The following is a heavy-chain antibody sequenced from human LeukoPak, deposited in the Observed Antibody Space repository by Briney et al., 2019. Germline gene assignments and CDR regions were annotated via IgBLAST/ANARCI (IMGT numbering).Heavy chain of an antibody. D-gene: IGHD5-12*01. CDR1: GGSFSGYY. V-gene: IGHV4-34*01. J-gene: IGHJ5*02. Sequence: SETLSLTCAVYGGSFSGYYWSWIRQPPGKGLEWIGEINHSGSTNYNPSLKSRVTISVDTSKNQFSLKLSSVTAADTAVYYCARGLTWVDIVATIRGRNWFDPWGQGTLVTVSS. CDR2: INHSGST. CDR3: ARGLTWVDIVATIRGRNWFDP.